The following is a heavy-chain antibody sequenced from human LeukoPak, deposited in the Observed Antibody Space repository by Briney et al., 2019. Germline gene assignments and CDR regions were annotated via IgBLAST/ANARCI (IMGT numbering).Heavy chain of an antibody. CDR3: ARTVRGVIFFDP. J-gene: IGHJ5*02. D-gene: IGHD3-10*01. V-gene: IGHV4-30-4*01. CDR1: GGSISSGDYY. CDR2: IYYSGST. Sequence: SETLSLTCTVSGGSISSGDYYWSWIRQPSGKGLEWIGYIYYSGSTYYNPSLKSRVTISVDTSKNQFSLKLSSVTAADTAVYYCARTVRGVIFFDPWGQGTLVTVSS.